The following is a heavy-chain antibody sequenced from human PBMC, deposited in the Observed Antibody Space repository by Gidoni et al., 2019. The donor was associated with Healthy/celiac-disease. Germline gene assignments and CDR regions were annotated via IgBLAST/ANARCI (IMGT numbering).Heavy chain of an antibody. CDR1: GFTFSSYA. Sequence: QVQLVESGGGVVQPGRSLSLSCAASGFTFSSYAMHWVRQAPGKGLEWVAVISYDGSNKYYADSVKGRFTISRDNSKNTLYLQMNSLRAEDTAVYYCASDGVGIFDYWGQGTLVTVSS. D-gene: IGHD3-3*01. J-gene: IGHJ4*02. CDR3: ASDGVGIFDY. V-gene: IGHV3-30*04. CDR2: ISYDGSNK.